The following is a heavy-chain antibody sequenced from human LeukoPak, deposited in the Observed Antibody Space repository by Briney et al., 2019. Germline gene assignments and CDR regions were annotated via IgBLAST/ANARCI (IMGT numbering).Heavy chain of an antibody. V-gene: IGHV3-74*01. CDR2: ISPDGSST. CDR1: GFTFSSYW. CDR3: AKDYVWGSYRYYYYGMDV. Sequence: GGSLRLSCAASGFTFSSYWMYWVRKAPGKGLVWVSRISPDGSSTIYADSVKGRFTISRDNAKNILYLQMNSLRAEDTAVYYCAKDYVWGSYRYYYYGMDVWGQGTTVTVSS. D-gene: IGHD3-16*02. J-gene: IGHJ6*02.